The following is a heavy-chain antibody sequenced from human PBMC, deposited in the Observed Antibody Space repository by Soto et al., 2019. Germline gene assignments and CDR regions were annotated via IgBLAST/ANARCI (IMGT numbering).Heavy chain of an antibody. CDR3: AKGPDIVVVVVST. J-gene: IGHJ4*02. CDR1: GFTFTSFA. V-gene: IGHV3-23*01. Sequence: EVQLLESGGGLVQPGGSLRLSCAVSGFTFTSFAMTWVRQAPGKGLEWVSSISGSGGTTYYADSVKGRFAISRDNSKNTLYRQMNSLRVEDTAVYYCAKGPDIVVVVVSTWGQGTLVTVSS. D-gene: IGHD2-15*01. CDR2: ISGSGGTT.